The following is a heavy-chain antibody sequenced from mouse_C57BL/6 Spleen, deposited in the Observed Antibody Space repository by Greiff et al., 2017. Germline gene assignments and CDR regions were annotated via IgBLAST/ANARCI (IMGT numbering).Heavy chain of an antibody. CDR2: SSGGGGNT. CDR3: ARHQVGPDY. V-gene: IGHV5-9*01. J-gene: IGHJ2*01. D-gene: IGHD4-1*01. CDR1: GFTFSSYT. Sequence: EVKLMESGGGLVKPGGSLKLSCAASGFTFSSYTMSWVRQTPEKGLGWVATSSGGGGNTYYPDSVKGRFTISRDNAKNTLYLHMSSLRSEDTALYYCARHQVGPDYWGQGTTLTVSS.